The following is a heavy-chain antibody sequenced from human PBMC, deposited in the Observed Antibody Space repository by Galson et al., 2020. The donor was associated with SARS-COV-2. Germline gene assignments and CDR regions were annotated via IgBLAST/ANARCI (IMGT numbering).Heavy chain of an antibody. Sequence: ASETLSLTCSVSGDSIRNYYWTWIRQPPGKGLEWIGYAYYGGSNNYNPSLKSRVLISVDTSRKQFSLKLSSVTAADTAVYYCARTRTNEHDSGTYYARWFDPWGQGTLVIVSS. V-gene: IGHV4-59*01. CDR1: GDSIRNYY. CDR3: ARTRTNEHDSGTYYARWFDP. D-gene: IGHD3-10*01. CDR2: AYYGGSN. J-gene: IGHJ5*02.